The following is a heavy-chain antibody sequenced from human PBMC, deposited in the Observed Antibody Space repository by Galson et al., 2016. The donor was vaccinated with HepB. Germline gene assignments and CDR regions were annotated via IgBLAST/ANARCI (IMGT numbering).Heavy chain of an antibody. CDR2: INHSGST. D-gene: IGHD6-19*01. CDR3: ARGRKSLEVAGRSLDY. J-gene: IGHJ4*02. Sequence: SETLSLTCIVSGGSISSGNYYWSWIRQPPGKGLEWIGEINHSGSTNYNPSLKSRVTISVDTSKNQVSLKLSSVTAADTAVYYCARGRKSLEVAGRSLDYWGQGTLVTVSS. CDR1: GGSISSGNYY. V-gene: IGHV4-39*07.